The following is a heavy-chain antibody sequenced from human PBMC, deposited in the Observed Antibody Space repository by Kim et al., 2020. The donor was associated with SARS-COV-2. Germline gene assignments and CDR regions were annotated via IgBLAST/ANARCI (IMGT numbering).Heavy chain of an antibody. V-gene: IGHV4-59*01. CDR2: IYYSGST. J-gene: IGHJ6*02. CDR3: ARDAPYYYDSSGYPVYYGMDV. D-gene: IGHD3-22*01. Sequence: SETLSLTCTVSGGSISSYYWSWIRQPPGKGLEWIGYIYYSGSTNYNPSLKSRVTISVDTSKNQFSLKLSSVTAADTAVYYCARDAPYYYDSSGYPVYYGMDVWGQGTTVTVSS. CDR1: GGSISSYY.